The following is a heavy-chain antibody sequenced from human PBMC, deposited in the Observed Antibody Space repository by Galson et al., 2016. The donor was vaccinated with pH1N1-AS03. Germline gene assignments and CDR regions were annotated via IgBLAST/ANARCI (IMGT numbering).Heavy chain of an antibody. J-gene: IGHJ4*02. D-gene: IGHD1-26*01. Sequence: SLRLSCAASGSSFSSYGMHWARQAPGKGLEWVAFIPYDGNNKYYSDSVKGRFTISRDNAKNSLYLQMNSLGADDTAVYYCLRASGYWGQGTLVTVSS. CDR2: IPYDGNNK. V-gene: IGHV3-30*02. CDR1: GSSFSSYG. CDR3: LRASGY.